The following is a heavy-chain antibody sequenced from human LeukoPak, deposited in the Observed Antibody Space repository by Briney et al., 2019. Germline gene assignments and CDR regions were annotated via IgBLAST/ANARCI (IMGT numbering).Heavy chain of an antibody. CDR2: INPNSGGT. J-gene: IGHJ2*01. CDR3: ARASTVTTYYWYFDL. V-gene: IGHV1-2*02. Sequence: GASVKVSCKASGYTFTCYYMHWVRQAPGQGLEWMGWINPNSGGTNYAQKFQGRVTMTRDTSISTAYMELSRLRSDDTAVYYCARASTVTTYYWYFDLWGRGTLVTVSS. CDR1: GYTFTCYY. D-gene: IGHD4-11*01.